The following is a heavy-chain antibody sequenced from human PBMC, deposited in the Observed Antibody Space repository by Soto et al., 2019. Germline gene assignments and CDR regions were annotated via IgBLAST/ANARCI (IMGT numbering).Heavy chain of an antibody. V-gene: IGHV4-34*01. Sequence: SSETLSLTCAVYGGSFSGYYWSWIRQPPGKGLEWIGEINHSGSTNYNASLKSRVTVSVDTSKNQFSLKLRSVTAADTAFYYCARARVAVAGTLDYWGQGTLVTVSS. J-gene: IGHJ4*02. D-gene: IGHD6-19*01. CDR3: ARARVAVAGTLDY. CDR1: GGSFSGYY. CDR2: INHSGST.